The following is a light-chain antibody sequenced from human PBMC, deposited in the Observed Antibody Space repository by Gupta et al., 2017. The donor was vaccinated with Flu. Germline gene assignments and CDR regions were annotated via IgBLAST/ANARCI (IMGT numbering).Light chain of an antibody. Sequence: VLPPSPGPLSLSPGDRATLSCRASQSSSSSWLAWYQQKPGQAPRRLIYGASSRATGIPDSGSGSGAGTDVFTIISSLEEEEGGGEYCQQEGSRSLTFGQGTKVEIK. CDR2: GAS. J-gene: IGKJ1*01. CDR3: QQEGSRSLT. CDR1: QSSSSSW. V-gene: IGKV3-20*01.